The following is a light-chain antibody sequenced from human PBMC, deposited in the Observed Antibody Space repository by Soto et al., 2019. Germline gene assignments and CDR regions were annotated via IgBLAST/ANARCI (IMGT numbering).Light chain of an antibody. J-gene: IGKJ1*01. Sequence: DIQMTQCTSTLSASVGDRVAITWRASQSISSWLAWYQQKPGKAPKLLIYDASSLESGVPSRFSGSGSGTEFTLTISSLQPDHFATYYCQQYNSYSWTFGQGTKVDI. CDR2: DAS. CDR1: QSISSW. V-gene: IGKV1-5*01. CDR3: QQYNSYSWT.